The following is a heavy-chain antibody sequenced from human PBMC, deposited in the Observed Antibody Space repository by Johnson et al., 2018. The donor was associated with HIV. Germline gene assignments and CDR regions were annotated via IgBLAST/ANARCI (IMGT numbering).Heavy chain of an antibody. CDR3: SSTSSGWFYSFDI. CDR1: GFTFSSYA. V-gene: IGHV3-30*04. CDR2: ISTAGSNQ. Sequence: QLLLVESGGGVVQPGTSLRLPCVASGFTFSSYAIHWVRQAPGKRLAWVAVISTAGSNQYHADSMKGRFTISSDNSKTTLDLQMNSRRAEDTAVDYCSSTSSGWFYSFDIWGQGTMVTVSS. D-gene: IGHD6-19*01. J-gene: IGHJ3*02.